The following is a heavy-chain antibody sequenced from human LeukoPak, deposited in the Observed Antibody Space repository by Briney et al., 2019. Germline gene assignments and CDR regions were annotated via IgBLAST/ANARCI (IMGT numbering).Heavy chain of an antibody. CDR1: GGSISSHY. Sequence: PSETLSLTCIVSGGSISSHYWSWIRQPPGKGLEWIGYIYDSESTKYNPSLKSRVTTSVDTSKNQVSLKLRSVTAADTAVYYCARCYYDTSGVSDGFDIWGQGTMVTVSS. V-gene: IGHV4-59*11. J-gene: IGHJ3*02. D-gene: IGHD3-22*01. CDR2: IYDSEST. CDR3: ARCYYDTSGVSDGFDI.